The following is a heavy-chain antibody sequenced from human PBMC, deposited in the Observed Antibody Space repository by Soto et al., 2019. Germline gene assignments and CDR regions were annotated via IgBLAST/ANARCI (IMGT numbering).Heavy chain of an antibody. V-gene: IGHV1-69*12. CDR3: ARGKDHQLLGGNYYYILEV. J-gene: IGHJ6*02. D-gene: IGHD3-3*02. CDR1: GGTFSTSA. CDR2: IMPVFATP. Sequence: QVQLMQSGAEVKKPGSSVKVSCKASGGTFSTSAISWVRQAPGEGLEWVGGIMPVFATPDYAQKLQGRVTISADESPSTSKLNLTSLTTVGEAVYYFARGKDHQLLGGNYYYILEVWGQGTALTVSS.